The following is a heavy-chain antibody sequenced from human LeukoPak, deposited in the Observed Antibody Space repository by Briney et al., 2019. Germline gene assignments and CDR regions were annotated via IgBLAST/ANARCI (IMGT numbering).Heavy chain of an antibody. J-gene: IGHJ4*02. Sequence: GASVTVSCKPSGYTFSTYNIIWVRQAPGQGLEWMGWISTYSANTNYAQKFQDRVTMTTDTSTSTAYMELRSLRSDDTAVYYCARERSDFYYFDYWGQGTLVTVSS. D-gene: IGHD2/OR15-2a*01. CDR2: ISTYSANT. V-gene: IGHV1-18*01. CDR3: ARERSDFYYFDY. CDR1: GYTFSTYN.